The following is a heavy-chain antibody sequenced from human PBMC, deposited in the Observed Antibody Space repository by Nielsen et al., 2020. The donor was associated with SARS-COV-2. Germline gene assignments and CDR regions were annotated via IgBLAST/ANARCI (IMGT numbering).Heavy chain of an antibody. Sequence: GESLKISCAASGFTFSSYSMNWVRQAPGKGLEWVSYISSSSSTIYYADSVKGRFTISRHNAKNSLYLQMNSLRAEDTAVYYCARDTGYGYGEDHDYWGQATLVTVSS. CDR3: ARDTGYGYGEDHDY. CDR2: ISSSSSTI. CDR1: GFTFSSYS. J-gene: IGHJ4*02. V-gene: IGHV3-48*01. D-gene: IGHD5-18*01.